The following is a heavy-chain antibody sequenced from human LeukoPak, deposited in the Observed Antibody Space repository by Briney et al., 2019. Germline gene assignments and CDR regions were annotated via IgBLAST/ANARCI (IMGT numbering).Heavy chain of an antibody. CDR3: ARAVNYWYFDL. Sequence: PSETLSLTCAVYGGSFSGYYWSRIRQPPGKGLEWIGEINHSGSTNYNPSLKSRVTISVDTSKNQFSLKLSSVTAADTAVYYCARAVNYWYFDLWGRGTLVTVSS. CDR2: INHSGST. V-gene: IGHV4-34*01. D-gene: IGHD3-22*01. CDR1: GGSFSGYY. J-gene: IGHJ2*01.